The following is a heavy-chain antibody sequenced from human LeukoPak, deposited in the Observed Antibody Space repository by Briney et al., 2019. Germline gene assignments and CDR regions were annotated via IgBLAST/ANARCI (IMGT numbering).Heavy chain of an antibody. Sequence: SETLSLTCAVYGGSFSGYYWSWIRQPPGKGLEWIGEINHSGSTNYNPSLKSRVIISVDTSKNQFSLKLSSVTAADTAVYYCARQIRLLWFGELRAGNWFDPWGQGTLVTVSS. J-gene: IGHJ5*02. CDR3: ARQIRLLWFGELRAGNWFDP. D-gene: IGHD3-10*01. V-gene: IGHV4-34*01. CDR1: GGSFSGYY. CDR2: INHSGST.